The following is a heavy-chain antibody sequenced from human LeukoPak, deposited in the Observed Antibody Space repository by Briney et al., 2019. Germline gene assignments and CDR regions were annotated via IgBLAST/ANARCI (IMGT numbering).Heavy chain of an antibody. D-gene: IGHD4-11*01. CDR2: INPNSGGT. Sequence: GASVKVSCKSSGYIFTGYYMHWVRQAPGRGLEWMGWINPNSGGTNYAQKFQGRVTMTRDTSISTAYMELSRLRSDDTAVYYCASGRISNYPPFYWGQGTLVTVSS. J-gene: IGHJ4*02. CDR1: GYIFTGYY. V-gene: IGHV1-2*02. CDR3: ASGRISNYPPFY.